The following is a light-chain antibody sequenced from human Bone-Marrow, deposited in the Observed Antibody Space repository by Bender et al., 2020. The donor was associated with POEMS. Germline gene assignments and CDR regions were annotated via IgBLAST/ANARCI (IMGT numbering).Light chain of an antibody. CDR1: SSDVGVHNY. CDR3: NSYTGISQGA. V-gene: IGLV2-14*03. Sequence: QSALTQPASVSGSPGQSVTIPCTGTSSDVGVHNYVSWYQQHPGKAPKLVIYDVTYRPSGVSDRFSGSKSGNTASLTVSDLQADDEAEYYCNSYTGISQGAFGGGTKLTIL. CDR2: DVT. J-gene: IGLJ2*01.